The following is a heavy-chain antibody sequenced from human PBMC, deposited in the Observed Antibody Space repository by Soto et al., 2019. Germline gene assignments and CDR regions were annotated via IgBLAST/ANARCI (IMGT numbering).Heavy chain of an antibody. J-gene: IGHJ6*03. CDR1: GGSFSGYY. V-gene: IGHV4-34*01. CDR3: ARSSPSILRFLDDYYYYYMDV. Sequence: PSETLSLTCAVYGGSFSGYYWSWIRQPPGKGLEWIGEINHSGSTNYNPSLKSRVTISVDTSKNQFSLKLSSVTAADTAVYYCARSSPSILRFLDDYYYYYMDVWGKGTTVTVSS. D-gene: IGHD3-3*01. CDR2: INHSGST.